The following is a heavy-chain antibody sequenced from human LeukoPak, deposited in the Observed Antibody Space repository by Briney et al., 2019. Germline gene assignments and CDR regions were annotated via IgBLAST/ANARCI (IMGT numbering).Heavy chain of an antibody. D-gene: IGHD2-15*01. Sequence: PSETLSLTCTVSGGSISSYYWSWIRQPPGKGLEWIGYIYYSGSTNYNPSLKSRVTISVDTSKNQFSLKLGSVTAADTAVYYCARASWGRNFDYWGQGTLVTVSS. CDR1: GGSISSYY. V-gene: IGHV4-59*01. CDR3: ARASWGRNFDY. CDR2: IYYSGST. J-gene: IGHJ4*02.